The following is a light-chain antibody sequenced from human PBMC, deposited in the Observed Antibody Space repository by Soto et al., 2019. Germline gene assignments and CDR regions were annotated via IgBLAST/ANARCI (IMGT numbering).Light chain of an antibody. CDR2: AAS. CDR3: QQSYSTPMYT. CDR1: QSISSY. V-gene: IGKV1-39*01. J-gene: IGKJ2*01. Sequence: DIQMTQSPSSLSASVGYRITITCRARQSISSYLNWYQQKPGKAPKLLIYAASSLQSGVPSRFSGSGSGTDFTLTISSLQPEDFATYYCQQSYSTPMYTFGQGTKLEIK.